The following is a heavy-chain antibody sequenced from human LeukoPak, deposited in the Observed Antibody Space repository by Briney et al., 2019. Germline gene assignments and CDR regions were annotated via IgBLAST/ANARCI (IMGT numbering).Heavy chain of an antibody. CDR2: ISYDGSNK. CDR1: GFTFSSYG. J-gene: IGHJ4*02. CDR3: ATVTPLSNYYGSGGAENDY. D-gene: IGHD3-10*01. V-gene: IGHV3-30*03. Sequence: PGRSLRLSCAASGFTFSSYGMHWVRQAPGEGLEWVAVISYDGSNKYYADSVKGRFTISRDNSKNTLYLQMNSLRAEDTAVYYCATVTPLSNYYGSGGAENDYWGQGTLVTVSS.